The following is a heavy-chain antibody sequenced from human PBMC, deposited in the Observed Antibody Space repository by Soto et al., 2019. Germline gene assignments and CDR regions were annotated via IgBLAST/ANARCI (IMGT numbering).Heavy chain of an antibody. CDR3: ARTSSLRIPEAFDI. V-gene: IGHV1-69*02. D-gene: IGHD3-16*01. CDR2: IIPILGIA. J-gene: IGHJ3*02. CDR1: GGTFSSYT. Sequence: GASVKVSCKASGGTFSSYTISWVRQAPGQGLEWMGRIIPILGIANYAQKFQGRVTITADKSTSTAYMELSSLRSEDTAVYHCARTSSLRIPEAFDIWGQGTMVTVS.